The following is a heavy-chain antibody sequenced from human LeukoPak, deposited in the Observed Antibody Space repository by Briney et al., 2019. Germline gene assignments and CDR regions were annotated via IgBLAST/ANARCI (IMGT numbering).Heavy chain of an antibody. D-gene: IGHD2-21*01. Sequence: SETLSLTCTVSGASISNYYWSWIRQPPGKGLECIGYVSYSGRTNHNPSLKSRVTISADTSKNQFSLKLTSVTAADTAVYYCARDLWRGYYYYGMDVWGQGTTVTVSS. CDR3: ARDLWRGYYYYGMDV. CDR2: VSYSGRT. CDR1: GASISNYY. V-gene: IGHV4-59*12. J-gene: IGHJ6*02.